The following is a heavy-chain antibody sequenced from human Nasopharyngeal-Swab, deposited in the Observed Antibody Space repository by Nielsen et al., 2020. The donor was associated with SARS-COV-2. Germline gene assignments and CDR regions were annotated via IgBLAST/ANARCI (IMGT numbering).Heavy chain of an antibody. CDR1: GDSITNTAYY. J-gene: IGHJ4*02. Sequence: SETLSLTCSVSGDSITNTAYYWGWIRQPPGTGLEWIANIYYSGITYNNPSLKSRVTISVDTSKNKLSLRLRSVTTADTAVYYCARTTHYDYVWGSHRPPNYFDYWGQGTLVTVSS. D-gene: IGHD3-16*01. CDR3: ARTTHYDYVWGSHRPPNYFDY. V-gene: IGHV4-39*01. CDR2: IYYSGIT.